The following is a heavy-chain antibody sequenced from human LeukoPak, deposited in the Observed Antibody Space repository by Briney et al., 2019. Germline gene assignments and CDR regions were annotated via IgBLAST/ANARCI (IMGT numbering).Heavy chain of an antibody. CDR1: GYTFTGYY. V-gene: IGHV1-2*02. CDR2: INPNSGGT. D-gene: IGHD4-17*01. Sequence: ASVKVSCKASGYTFTGYYMHRVRQAPGQGLEWMGWINPNSGGTNYAQKFQGRVTMTRDTSISTAYMELSRLRSDDTAVYYCARSRTTVTRPRLSFDPWGQGTLVTVSS. CDR3: ARSRTTVTRPRLSFDP. J-gene: IGHJ5*02.